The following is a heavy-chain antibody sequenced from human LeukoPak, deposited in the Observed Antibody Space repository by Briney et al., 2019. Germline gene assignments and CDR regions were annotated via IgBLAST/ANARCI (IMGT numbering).Heavy chain of an antibody. CDR3: ARGVRYFDWLLRFGAFDI. D-gene: IGHD3-9*01. Sequence: GSLRLSCAASGFTFSTYAMSWIRQPPGKGLEWIGEINHSGSTNYNPSLKSRVTISVDTSKNQFSLKLSSVTAADTAVYYCARGVRYFDWLLRFGAFDIWGQGTMVTVSS. CDR1: GFTFSTYA. V-gene: IGHV4-34*01. CDR2: INHSGST. J-gene: IGHJ3*02.